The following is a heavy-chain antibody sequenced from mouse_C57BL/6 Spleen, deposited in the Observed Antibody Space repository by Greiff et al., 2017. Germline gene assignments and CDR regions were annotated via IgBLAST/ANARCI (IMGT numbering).Heavy chain of an antibody. J-gene: IGHJ2*01. V-gene: IGHV1-82*01. D-gene: IGHD1-1*01. CDR1: GYAFSSSW. CDR2: IYPGEGDT. Sequence: QVQLQQSGPELVKPGASVKISCKASGYAFSSSWMNWVKQRPGKGLEWIGRIYPGEGDTNYNGKFKGKATLTADKSSSTAYMQLSSLTSEDSAVYFCARLLITTVAYFDYWGQGTTLTVSS. CDR3: ARLLITTVAYFDY.